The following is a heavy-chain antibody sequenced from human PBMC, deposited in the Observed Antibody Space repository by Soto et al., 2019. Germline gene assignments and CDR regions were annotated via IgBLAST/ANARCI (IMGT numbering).Heavy chain of an antibody. J-gene: IGHJ4*02. CDR3: ARATSSVTSCLDY. CDR2: IYPSGSS. D-gene: IGHD4-17*01. CDR1: GGSITSGGYS. Sequence: PSETLSLTCAVSGGSITSGGYSSSCFLQPPGKRVEWSAYIYPSGSSYYHPPLKRRVTISVDRSKNQFPLQLSAVTAADTVVYYCARATSSVTSCLDYWGQGTLVTVSS. V-gene: IGHV4-30-2*01.